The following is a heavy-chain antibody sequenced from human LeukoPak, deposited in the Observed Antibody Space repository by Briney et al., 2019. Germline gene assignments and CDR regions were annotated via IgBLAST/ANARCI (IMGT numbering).Heavy chain of an antibody. CDR2: IKQDGSEK. CDR3: ARGDYYYYYYYMDV. Sequence: PGGSLRLSCAASGFTFSSYWMSWVRQAPGKGLEWVANIKQDGSEKYYVDSVKGRFTISRDNAKNSLYLQMNSLRAEDTAVYYCARGDYYYYYYYMDVWGKGTTVTVSS. V-gene: IGHV3-7*04. CDR1: GFTFSSYW. D-gene: IGHD2-21*02. J-gene: IGHJ6*03.